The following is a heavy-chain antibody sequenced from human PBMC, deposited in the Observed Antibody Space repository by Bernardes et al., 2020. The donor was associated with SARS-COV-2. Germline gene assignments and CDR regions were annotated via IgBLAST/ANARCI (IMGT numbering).Heavy chain of an antibody. Sequence: SETLSLTCTISGVSISTYYWSWIRQPPGKGLEWIGYVYYSGFTNYNPSLKTRVTISVDTSKNQFSLKLSSVTAADTAVYYCARDTYYDGSGNYYLDYWGRGTLVTVSS. CDR3: ARDTYYDGSGNYYLDY. V-gene: IGHV4-59*12. D-gene: IGHD3-22*01. J-gene: IGHJ4*02. CDR2: VYYSGFT. CDR1: GVSISTYY.